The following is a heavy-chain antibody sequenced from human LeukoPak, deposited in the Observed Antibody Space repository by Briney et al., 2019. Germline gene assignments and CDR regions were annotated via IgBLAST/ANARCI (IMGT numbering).Heavy chain of an antibody. CDR3: ARVFDYDILTGYAWFDP. D-gene: IGHD3-9*01. CDR2: IYYSGNT. CDR1: GGSISSYY. V-gene: IGHV4-59*01. J-gene: IGHJ5*02. Sequence: SETLSLTCTVSGGSISSYYWTWIRQPPGKGLEWIGYIYYSGNTNYNPPLKSRVTISVDTSKNQFSLKLSSVTAADTAEYYCARVFDYDILTGYAWFDPWGQGTLVTVSS.